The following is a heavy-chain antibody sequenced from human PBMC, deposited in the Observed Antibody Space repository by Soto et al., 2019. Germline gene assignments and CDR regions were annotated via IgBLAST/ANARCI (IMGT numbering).Heavy chain of an antibody. Sequence: QVQLVQSRGEVKKGGASVKVSCKASGYTFTRYTIKWMRQAPGQGLEWLGWISVYNGCTSYAQKFQGRVTLTRDTGTSTVYMELRSLRSDDTAVYYCARDLDSRFVGYYGMDVWGQGTTVTVSS. J-gene: IGHJ6*02. CDR3: ARDLDSRFVGYYGMDV. CDR1: GYTFTRYT. D-gene: IGHD2-15*01. CDR2: ISVYNGCT. V-gene: IGHV1-18*04.